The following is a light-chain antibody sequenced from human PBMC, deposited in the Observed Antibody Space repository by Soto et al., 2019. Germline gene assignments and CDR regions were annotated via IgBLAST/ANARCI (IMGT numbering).Light chain of an antibody. Sequence: QSALTQPASVSGSPGHSITISCTGTISDVGGYNYVSWYQQHPGKAHKLMIYDVNNRPSGVSNRFSGSKSGNTASLTISGLQAEDEADYYCSSYTSSSPLVFGTGTKLTVL. CDR1: ISDVGGYNY. CDR2: DVN. J-gene: IGLJ1*01. CDR3: SSYTSSSPLV. V-gene: IGLV2-14*01.